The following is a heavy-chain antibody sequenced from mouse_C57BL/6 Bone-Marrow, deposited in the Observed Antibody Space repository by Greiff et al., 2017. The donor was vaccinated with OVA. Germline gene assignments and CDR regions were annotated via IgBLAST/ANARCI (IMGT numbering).Heavy chain of an antibody. D-gene: IGHD2-5*01. V-gene: IGHV1-39*01. CDR1: GYSFTDYN. Sequence: SGPELVKPGASVKISCKASGYSFTDYNMNWVKQSNGKSLEWIGVINPNYGTTSYNQKFKGKATLTVDQSSSTAYMQLNSLTSEYSAVYYCARGGTYYSNYAWFAYWGQGTLVTVPA. J-gene: IGHJ3*01. CDR3: ARGGTYYSNYAWFAY. CDR2: INPNYGTT.